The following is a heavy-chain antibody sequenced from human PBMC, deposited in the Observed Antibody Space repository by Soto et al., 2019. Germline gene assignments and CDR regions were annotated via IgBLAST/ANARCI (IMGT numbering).Heavy chain of an antibody. CDR1: GVSFSGYY. CDR3: ASRGGETTNAFDI. V-gene: IGHV4-34*01. CDR2: INHSGST. J-gene: IGHJ3*02. Sequence: QVQLQQWGAGLLKPSETLSLTCAVYGVSFSGYYWSWIRQPPGKGLEWIGEINHSGSTNYNPSLKRRVTISVDTSKNQCSLKLSSVTDADTAVYYCASRGGETTNAFDIWGQGTMVTVSS. D-gene: IGHD3-16*01.